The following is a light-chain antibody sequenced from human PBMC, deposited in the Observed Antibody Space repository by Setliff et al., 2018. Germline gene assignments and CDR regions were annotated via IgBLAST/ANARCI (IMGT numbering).Light chain of an antibody. Sequence: QSALTQPPSASGSPGQSVTISCTGTSSDVGGYNYVSWYQQHPGKAPKLMIYEASKRPSGVPDRFSGSKSGNTASLTVSGLQAEDEADYYCSSYAGSNTPDVFGTGTKGTVL. CDR3: SSYAGSNTPDV. V-gene: IGLV2-8*01. CDR2: EAS. CDR1: SSDVGGYNY. J-gene: IGLJ1*01.